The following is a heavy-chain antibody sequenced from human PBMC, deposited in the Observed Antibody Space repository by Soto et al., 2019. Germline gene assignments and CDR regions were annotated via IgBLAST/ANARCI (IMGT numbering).Heavy chain of an antibody. CDR1: GYTFTSYA. D-gene: IGHD3-16*02. V-gene: IGHV1-3*01. CDR3: ARDTRATMDYDYVWGSYRYPSWFDP. CDR2: INAGNGNT. J-gene: IGHJ5*02. Sequence: ASVKVSCKASGYTFTSYAMHWVRQAPGQRLQWMGWINAGNGNTKYSQKFQGRVTITRDTSASTAYMELSSLRSEDTAVYYCARDTRATMDYDYVWGSYRYPSWFDPWGQGTLVTVSS.